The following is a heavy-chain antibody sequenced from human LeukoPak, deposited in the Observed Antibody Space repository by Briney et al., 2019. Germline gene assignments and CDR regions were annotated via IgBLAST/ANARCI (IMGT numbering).Heavy chain of an antibody. J-gene: IGHJ5*02. CDR3: ARGREMATLKAFDP. V-gene: IGHV4-4*07. Sequence: SETLSLTCTVSGGSISSYYWSWIRQPAGKGLEWIGRIYTSGSANYNPSLKSRVTISVDTSKNQFSLRLSSVTAADTAVYYCARGREMATLKAFDPWGQGTLVTVSS. D-gene: IGHD5-24*01. CDR2: IYTSGSA. CDR1: GGSISSYY.